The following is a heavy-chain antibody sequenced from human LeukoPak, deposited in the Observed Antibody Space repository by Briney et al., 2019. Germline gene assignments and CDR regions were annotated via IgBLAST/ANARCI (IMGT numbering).Heavy chain of an antibody. CDR2: IKQDGSEK. D-gene: IGHD2-21*02. Sequence: GGSLRLSCAASGFTLSSYWMSWVRQAPGKGLEWVANIKQDGSEKYYVDSVKGRFTISRDNAKNSLYLQMNSLRAEDTAVYYCARAYCGGDCYLQYYFDYWGQGTLVTVSS. J-gene: IGHJ4*02. V-gene: IGHV3-7*01. CDR1: GFTLSSYW. CDR3: ARAYCGGDCYLQYYFDY.